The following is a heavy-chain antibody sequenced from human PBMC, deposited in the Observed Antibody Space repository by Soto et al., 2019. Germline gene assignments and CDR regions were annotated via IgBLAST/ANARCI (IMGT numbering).Heavy chain of an antibody. CDR2: IIPILCIA. D-gene: IGHD3-16*02. CDR1: GGTFSSYT. V-gene: IGHV1-69*08. J-gene: IGHJ3*02. Sequence: QVQLVQSGAEVKKPGSSVKVSCKASGGTFSSYTISWVRQAPGQGLEWMGRIIPILCIANYAQKFQGRVTITADKSTSTAYMELSSLRSEDTAVYYCARDLSMITFGGVIVMGAFDIWGQGTMFTVSS. CDR3: ARDLSMITFGGVIVMGAFDI.